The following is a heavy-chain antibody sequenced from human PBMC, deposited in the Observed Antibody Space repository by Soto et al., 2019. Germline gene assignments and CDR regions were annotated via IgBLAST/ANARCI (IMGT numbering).Heavy chain of an antibody. D-gene: IGHD2-15*01. CDR2: ISAYNGNT. CDR3: ASVRSWVVIAGTWIGWFGP. J-gene: IGHJ5*02. Sequence: ASVKVSCKASGYTFTSYGISWVRQAPGQGLEWMGWISAYNGNTNYAQKLQGRVTMTTDTSTSTAYMELRSLRSDDTAVYYCASVRSWVVIAGTWIGWFGPRGQGTLGSVSS. V-gene: IGHV1-18*01. CDR1: GYTFTSYG.